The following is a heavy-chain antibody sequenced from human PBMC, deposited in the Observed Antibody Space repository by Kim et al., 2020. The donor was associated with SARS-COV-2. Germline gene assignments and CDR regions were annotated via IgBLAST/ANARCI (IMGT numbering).Heavy chain of an antibody. CDR1: GGSFSGYY. J-gene: IGHJ4*02. D-gene: IGHD6-13*01. CDR2: ISLIGST. CDR3: ARGLYSSSWYGTKYYFDY. V-gene: IGHV4-34*01. Sequence: SETLSLTCAVYGGSFSGYYLSWIRQPPGKGLEWIGEISLIGSTNYNPSLKSRVTISVDTSKNQFSLKLSSVTAADTAVYYCARGLYSSSWYGTKYYFDYWGQGTLVTVSS.